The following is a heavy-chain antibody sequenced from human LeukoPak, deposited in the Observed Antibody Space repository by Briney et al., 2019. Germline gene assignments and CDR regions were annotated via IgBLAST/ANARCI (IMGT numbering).Heavy chain of an antibody. Sequence: GGSLRLSCAASGFTFSSYAMHWVRQAPGKGLEWVAVISYDGSNKYYADSVKGRFTISRDNSKNTLYLQMNSQRAEDTAVYYCARSDSGIAAANWFDPWGQGTLVTVSS. J-gene: IGHJ5*02. D-gene: IGHD6-13*01. CDR3: ARSDSGIAAANWFDP. CDR1: GFTFSSYA. CDR2: ISYDGSNK. V-gene: IGHV3-30*04.